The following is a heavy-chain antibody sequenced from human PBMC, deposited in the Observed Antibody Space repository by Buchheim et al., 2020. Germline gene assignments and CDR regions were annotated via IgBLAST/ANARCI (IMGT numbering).Heavy chain of an antibody. D-gene: IGHD3-10*01. Sequence: EVQLVESGGGLVQPGGSLRLSCAASGFIFSNYWMHWVRQAPGKGLVWVSLIYSDGTNTNYADSVKGRITISRDNAKNSLYLQMNSLRAEDTAVYYCARVGSGRLFDYWGQGTL. CDR2: IYSDGTNT. V-gene: IGHV3-74*01. CDR3: ARVGSGRLFDY. J-gene: IGHJ4*02. CDR1: GFIFSNYW.